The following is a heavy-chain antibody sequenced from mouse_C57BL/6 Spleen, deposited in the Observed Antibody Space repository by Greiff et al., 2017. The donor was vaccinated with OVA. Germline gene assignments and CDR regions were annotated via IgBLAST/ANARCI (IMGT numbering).Heavy chain of an antibody. CDR2: ISYDGSN. CDR3: ARVGYFDY. CDR1: GYSITSGYY. Sequence: DVKLQESGPGLVKPSQSLSLTCSVTGYSITSGYYWNWIRQFPGNKLEWMGYISYDGSNNYNPSLKNRISITRDTSKNQFFLKLNSVTTEDTATYYCARVGYFDYWGQGTTLTVSS. J-gene: IGHJ2*01. V-gene: IGHV3-6*01. D-gene: IGHD3-3*01.